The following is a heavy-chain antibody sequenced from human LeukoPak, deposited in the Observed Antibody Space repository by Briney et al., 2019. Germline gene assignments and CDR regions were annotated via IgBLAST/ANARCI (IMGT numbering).Heavy chain of an antibody. Sequence: GGSLRLSCAASGFTSSSYAMSWVRQAPGKGLEWVSGISGSGGSTYYADSVKGRFTISRDNSKNTLYLHMNSLRAEDTAVYYCAKDRYNSNWFSDYWGQGTLVTVSS. V-gene: IGHV3-23*01. CDR3: AKDRYNSNWFSDY. J-gene: IGHJ4*02. CDR2: ISGSGGST. D-gene: IGHD6-13*01. CDR1: GFTSSSYA.